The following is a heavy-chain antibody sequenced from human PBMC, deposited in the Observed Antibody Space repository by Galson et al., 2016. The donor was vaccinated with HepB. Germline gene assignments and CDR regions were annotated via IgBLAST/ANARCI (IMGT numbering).Heavy chain of an antibody. Sequence: TLSLTCVVSGASISSGDYYWSWMRQHPEKGLEWIGYIHYSGSTSYNPSLKSRVTISVDTSKNQFSLKLSSMTAADTAVYSCARGWGSSSSNFFDYWGQGTLVTVSS. CDR3: ARGWGSSSSNFFDY. J-gene: IGHJ4*02. CDR1: GASISSGDYY. CDR2: IHYSGST. V-gene: IGHV4-31*11. D-gene: IGHD6-6*01.